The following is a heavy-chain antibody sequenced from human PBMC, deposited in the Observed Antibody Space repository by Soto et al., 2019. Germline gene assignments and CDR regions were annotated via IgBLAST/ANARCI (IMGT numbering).Heavy chain of an antibody. V-gene: IGHV3-23*01. CDR1: GFSFSSYA. J-gene: IGHJ4*02. CDR2: ISVSGDRT. Sequence: EVQLLGSGGGLVQPGGSLRLSCAASGFSFSSYAMNWVRQAPGKGLEWVSGISVSGDRTYYADPVKGRFTISRDNSKNPLYLHMNSLRAEDTAVYFCAISTRYNPPDYWGQETVVTVSS. D-gene: IGHD5-12*01. CDR3: AISTRYNPPDY.